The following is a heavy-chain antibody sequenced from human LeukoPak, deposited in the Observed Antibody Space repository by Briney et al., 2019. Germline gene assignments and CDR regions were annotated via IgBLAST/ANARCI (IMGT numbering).Heavy chain of an antibody. J-gene: IGHJ3*02. D-gene: IGHD3-3*01. V-gene: IGHV4-39*01. Sequence: PSETLSLTCTVSGGSISSSSYRWGWIRQPPGKGLEWIGSIYNSETSYNPSLKSRVTISVDTSKNQISLKLTSVTAADTAVYFCARQATLLAGRLEAGGFDIWGRGTMVTVSS. CDR2: IYNSET. CDR3: ARQATLLAGRLEAGGFDI. CDR1: GGSISSSSYR.